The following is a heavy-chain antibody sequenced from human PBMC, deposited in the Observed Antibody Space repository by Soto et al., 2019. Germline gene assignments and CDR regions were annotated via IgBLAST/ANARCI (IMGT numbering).Heavy chain of an antibody. V-gene: IGHV1-58*01. CDR3: ARKRKGDCTNGVCYIGAFDI. Sequence: SVKVSCKASGFTFTSSAVQWVRQARGQRLEWIGWIVVGSGNTNYAQKFQERVTITRDMSTSTAYMELSSLRSEDTAVYYCARKRKGDCTNGVCYIGAFDIWGQGTMVTVSS. D-gene: IGHD2-8*01. J-gene: IGHJ3*02. CDR1: GFTFTSSA. CDR2: IVVGSGNT.